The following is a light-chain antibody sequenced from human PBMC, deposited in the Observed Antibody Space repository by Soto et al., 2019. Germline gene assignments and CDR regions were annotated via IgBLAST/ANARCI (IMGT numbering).Light chain of an antibody. J-gene: IGKJ1*01. Sequence: DIVMTQSPDSLAVSLGERATINCKSSQSVLYSSNNKNYLAWYQQKPGQPPKLLIYWASTRESGVPDRFSGSGSGIAFTLTISSLQAEDVAVYYCQQYYSTPWTFGQGTKVEIK. CDR1: QSVLYSSNNKNY. V-gene: IGKV4-1*01. CDR2: WAS. CDR3: QQYYSTPWT.